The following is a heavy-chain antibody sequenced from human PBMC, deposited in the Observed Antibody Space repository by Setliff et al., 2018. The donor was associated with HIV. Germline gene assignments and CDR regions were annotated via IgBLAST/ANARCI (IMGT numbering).Heavy chain of an antibody. CDR1: GYSFTNFW. J-gene: IGHJ6*02. CDR2: VHPGNSET. CDR3: ATLQPDSVDV. V-gene: IGHV5-51*01. Sequence: GASLKISCKASGYSFTNFWIGWVRQMPGEGLEWMGIVHPGNSETRYSLPFEGQVTISADRSITTAFLQWISLKASDTAIYYCATLQPDSVDVWGQGTTVTVSS.